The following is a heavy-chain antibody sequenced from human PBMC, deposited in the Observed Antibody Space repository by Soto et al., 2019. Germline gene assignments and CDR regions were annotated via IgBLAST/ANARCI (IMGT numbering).Heavy chain of an antibody. CDR2: ISSSSSYI. CDR3: ARGLYYYDSSGYYSP. CDR1: GFTFSSYS. J-gene: IGHJ5*02. Sequence: GESLKISCAASGFTFSSYSMNWVRQAPGKGLEWVSSISSSSSYIYYADSVKGRFTISRDNAKNSLYLQMNSLRAEDTAVYYCARGLYYYDSSGYYSPWGQGTLVTVSS. D-gene: IGHD3-22*01. V-gene: IGHV3-21*01.